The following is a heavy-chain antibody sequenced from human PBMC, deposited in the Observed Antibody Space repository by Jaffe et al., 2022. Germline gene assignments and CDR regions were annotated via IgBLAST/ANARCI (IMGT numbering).Heavy chain of an antibody. J-gene: IGHJ3*02. CDR3: ARDWGSSGGDSFDI. V-gene: IGHV3-74*01. CDR2: INSGGSSA. D-gene: IGHD3-16*01. CDR1: GFTFTTYW. Sequence: EVQLVESGGGLIQPGGSLRLSCAAYGFTFTTYWMYWVRQAPGKGLVCVSRINSGGSSASYVDSVKGRFTISRDNAKNTLYLQMNSLRAEDTAMYYCARDWGSSGGDSFDIWGQGTMVTVSS.